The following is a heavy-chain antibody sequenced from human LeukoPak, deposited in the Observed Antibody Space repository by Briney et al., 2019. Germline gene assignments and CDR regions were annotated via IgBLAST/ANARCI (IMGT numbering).Heavy chain of an antibody. CDR3: AKARVVELDAFDI. Sequence: PGRSLRLSCAASGFTFSSYGIHWVRQAPGRGLEWVAVIWFDGSKKSYADSVKGRLPIFRDNSKNTLYLHMNSLTAAHSAVYYCAKARVVELDAFDIWGQGTMVTVSS. CDR1: GFTFSSYG. D-gene: IGHD1-7*01. J-gene: IGHJ3*02. V-gene: IGHV3-33*06. CDR2: IWFDGSKK.